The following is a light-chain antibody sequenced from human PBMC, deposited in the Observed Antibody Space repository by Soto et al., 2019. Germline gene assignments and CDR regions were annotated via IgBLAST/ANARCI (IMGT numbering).Light chain of an antibody. CDR3: ATWHYCRTGEF. J-gene: IGLJ2*01. CDR1: SSNIGNNY. CDR2: DNN. Sequence: QSVLTQPPSVSAAPGQKVTISCSGSSSNIGNNYVSWYQQLPGTAPKLLIYDNNKRPSGIPDRFSGSKSGTSGTLDITGLQTGDEADYYCATWHYCRTGEFFGGGTEVTVL. V-gene: IGLV1-51*01.